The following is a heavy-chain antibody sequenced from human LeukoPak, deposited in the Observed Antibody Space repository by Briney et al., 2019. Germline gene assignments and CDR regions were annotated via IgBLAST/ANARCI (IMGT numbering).Heavy chain of an antibody. J-gene: IGHJ4*01. CDR1: GFTFSSYG. Sequence: GGSLRLSCAASGFTFSSYGMHWVRQAPGKGLEWVAVISYDGSNKYYADSVKGRFTISRDNSKNTLYLQMNSLRAEDTAVYYCARDLGSGWHRLDYWGHGTLVTVSS. CDR3: ARDLGSGWHRLDY. V-gene: IGHV3-30*03. D-gene: IGHD6-19*01. CDR2: ISYDGSNK.